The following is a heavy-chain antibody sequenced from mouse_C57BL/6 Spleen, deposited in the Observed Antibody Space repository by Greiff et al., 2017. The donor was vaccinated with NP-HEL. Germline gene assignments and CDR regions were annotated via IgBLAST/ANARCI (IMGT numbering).Heavy chain of an antibody. J-gene: IGHJ4*01. V-gene: IGHV1-81*01. D-gene: IGHD1-3*01. CDR1: GYTFTSYG. CDR2: IYPRSGNT. CDR3: GRVLLKDYYAMDY. Sequence: QVQLQQSGAELARPGASVKLSCKASGYTFTSYGISWVKQRTGQGLEWIGEIYPRSGNTYYNEKFKGKATLTADKSSSTAYMELRSLTSEDSAVYFCGRVLLKDYYAMDYWGQGTSVTVSS.